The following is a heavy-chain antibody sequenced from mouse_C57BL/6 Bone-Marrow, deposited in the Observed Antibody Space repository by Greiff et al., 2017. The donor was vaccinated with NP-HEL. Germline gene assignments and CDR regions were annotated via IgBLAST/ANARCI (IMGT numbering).Heavy chain of an antibody. Sequence: VQLKESGEGLVKPGGSLKLSCAASGFTFSSYAMSWVRQTPEKRLEWVAYISSGGDYIYYADTVKGRFTISRDNARNTLYLQMSSLKSEDTAMYYCTRDMRLRREAFFAYWGQGTLVTVSA. CDR2: ISSGGDYI. D-gene: IGHD2-4*01. CDR1: GFTFSSYA. CDR3: TRDMRLRREAFFAY. J-gene: IGHJ3*01. V-gene: IGHV5-9-1*02.